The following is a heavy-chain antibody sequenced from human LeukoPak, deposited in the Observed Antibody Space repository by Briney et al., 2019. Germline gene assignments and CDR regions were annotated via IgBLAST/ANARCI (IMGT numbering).Heavy chain of an antibody. CDR2: IDANNGDT. V-gene: IGHV1-2*02. CDR1: GYTFRGNY. CDR3: ARDPSSVTLYFFDY. D-gene: IGHD4-11*01. Sequence: ASVKVSCKASGYTFRGNYIHWLRQAPGQGLEWMGWIDANNGDTKSAQKFQGRVTMSRDTSISTAYMDLSSLSPDDAAVYYCARDPSSVTLYFFDYWGQGTLVTVSS. J-gene: IGHJ4*02.